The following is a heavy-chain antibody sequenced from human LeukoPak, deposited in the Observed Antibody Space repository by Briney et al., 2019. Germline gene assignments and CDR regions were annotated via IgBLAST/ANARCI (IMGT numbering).Heavy chain of an antibody. Sequence: GGSLRLSCAASGFTFSNYAMHWVRQAPGKGLEWVAVISYDGTNKYYPDSVKGRFTISRDNSYNTLYLQVDSLTAEDTAVYYCAKESTTYYYYGMHVWGRGTTVTVSS. V-gene: IGHV3-30*18. CDR3: AKESTTYYYYGMHV. CDR1: GFTFSNYA. CDR2: ISYDGTNK. J-gene: IGHJ6*02. D-gene: IGHD2/OR15-2a*01.